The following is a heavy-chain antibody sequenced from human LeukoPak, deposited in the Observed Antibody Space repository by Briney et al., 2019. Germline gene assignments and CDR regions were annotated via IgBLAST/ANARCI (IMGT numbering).Heavy chain of an antibody. J-gene: IGHJ5*01. D-gene: IGHD3-10*01. CDR3: AKEGAYPIITYDS. CDR1: GFSFSRYW. Sequence: GGSLRLSCAASGFSFSRYWMNWVRQAPGKGLEWVANIKGDGIEKNYVDSVKGRFSISRDNALNSLYLQMDSLRAEDTAVYYCAKEGAYPIITYDSWGKGALVTVSS. V-gene: IGHV3-7*01. CDR2: IKGDGIEK.